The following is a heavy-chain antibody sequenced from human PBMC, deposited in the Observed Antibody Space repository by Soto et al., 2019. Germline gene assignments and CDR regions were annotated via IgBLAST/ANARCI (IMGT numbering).Heavy chain of an antibody. CDR2: VKTKEDGETT. Sequence: SLRLSCAASGVTFSDAWMNWVRQVPGKGLEWVGHVKTKEDGETTDYAAFVKGRFSISRDDSTNMLYLQMTSLETDDTAMYYCTPLGPSWGQGTLVTVSS. J-gene: IGHJ5*02. V-gene: IGHV3-15*07. CDR1: GVTFSDAW. CDR3: TPLGPS.